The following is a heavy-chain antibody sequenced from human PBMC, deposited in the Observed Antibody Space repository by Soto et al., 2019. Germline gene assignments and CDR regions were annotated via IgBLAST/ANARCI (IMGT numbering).Heavy chain of an antibody. CDR2: LSYSGST. D-gene: IGHD2-8*01. Sequence: PSETLSLTCTVSGGSISSSSHYWVWIRQPPGKGLEWIGSLSYSGSTYYNTSLMSRVTVSVETSKNQFSLNLSSVTAADTAVYYCARLLLDIVLISTAILTFDYWGQGTLVTVYS. V-gene: IGHV4-39*01. J-gene: IGHJ4*02. CDR3: ARLLLDIVLISTAILTFDY. CDR1: GGSISSSSHY.